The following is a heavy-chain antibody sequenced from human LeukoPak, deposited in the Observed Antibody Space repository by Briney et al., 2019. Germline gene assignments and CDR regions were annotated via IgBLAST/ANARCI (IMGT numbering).Heavy chain of an antibody. J-gene: IGHJ4*02. Sequence: GGSLRLSCAASGFTFSSYGMHWVRQAPGKGLEWVAVIWYDGSNKYYADSVKGRFTISRDNSKNTLDLQMNSLRAEDTAVYYCARDHSYDFWSGYSTPDYWGQGTLATVSS. D-gene: IGHD3-3*01. CDR3: ARDHSYDFWSGYSTPDY. CDR2: IWYDGSNK. V-gene: IGHV3-33*01. CDR1: GFTFSSYG.